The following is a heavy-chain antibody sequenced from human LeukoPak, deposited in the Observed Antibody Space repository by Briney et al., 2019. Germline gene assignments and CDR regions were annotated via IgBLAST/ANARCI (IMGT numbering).Heavy chain of an antibody. Sequence: PSETLSLTCTVSGGSISSYYWSWIRQPPGKGLEWIGYIYYSGSTNYNPSLKSRVTISVDTSKNQFSLKLSSVTAADTAVYHCARDSYGHFDYWGQGTLVTVSS. CDR3: ARDSYGHFDY. CDR2: IYYSGST. D-gene: IGHD5-18*01. V-gene: IGHV4-59*01. J-gene: IGHJ4*02. CDR1: GGSISSYY.